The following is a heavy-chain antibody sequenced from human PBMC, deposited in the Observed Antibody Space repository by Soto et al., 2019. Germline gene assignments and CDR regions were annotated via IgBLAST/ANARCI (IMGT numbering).Heavy chain of an antibody. CDR3: AKDIPGYSYGSYYYYYGMDV. V-gene: IGHV3-30*18. D-gene: IGHD5-18*01. CDR1: GFTFSSYG. Sequence: PGGSLRLSCAASGFTFSSYGMHWVRQAPGKGLEWVAVISYDGSNKYYADSVKGRFTISRDNSKNTLYLQMNSLRAEDTAVYYCAKDIPGYSYGSYYYYYGMDVWGQGTTVTVSS. J-gene: IGHJ6*02. CDR2: ISYDGSNK.